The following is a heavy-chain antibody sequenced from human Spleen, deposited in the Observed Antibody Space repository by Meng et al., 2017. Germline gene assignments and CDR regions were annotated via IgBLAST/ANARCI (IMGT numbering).Heavy chain of an antibody. V-gene: IGHV4-34*01. CDR1: GGSFSGYY. J-gene: IGHJ2*01. CDR3: ARGLYYGSGSWYFDL. D-gene: IGHD3-10*01. CDR2: INHSGST. Sequence: VQLQRWGPGVLRPAETLPPTWAFFGGSFSGYYWNWIRQPPGKGLDWIGEINHSGSTNYNPSLKSRVTISVDTSKNQFSLKLSSVTAADTAVYYCARGLYYGSGSWYFDLWGRGTLVTVSS.